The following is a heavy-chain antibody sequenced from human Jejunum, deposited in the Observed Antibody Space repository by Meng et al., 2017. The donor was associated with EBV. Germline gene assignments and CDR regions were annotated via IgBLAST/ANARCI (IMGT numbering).Heavy chain of an antibody. V-gene: IGHV1-69*06. CDR3: ARDQGRDYDSSTYYTH. Sequence: QVQLVQSGAEVKKPGSSVKVPCKASGGTFSSYVINWVRQAPGQGLEWMGGIIPIFGRTNYALEFQDRVTITADKFTSTVYMEMSSLKSEDTAVYYCARDQGRDYDSSTYYTHWGRGTLVTVSS. D-gene: IGHD3-22*01. J-gene: IGHJ4*02. CDR1: GGTFSSYV. CDR2: IIPIFGRT.